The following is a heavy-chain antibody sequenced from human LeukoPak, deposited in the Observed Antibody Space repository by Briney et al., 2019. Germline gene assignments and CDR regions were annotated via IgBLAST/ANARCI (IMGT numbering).Heavy chain of an antibody. Sequence: PGGSLRLSCAASGFTFSDYYMSWVRQAPGKGLEWVAVISYDGGNKYYADSVKGRFTISRDNSKNTLYLQMNSLRAEDTAVYYCARESQGYDFWSGYPHSYYFDYWGQGTLVTVSS. CDR2: ISYDGGNK. CDR3: ARESQGYDFWSGYPHSYYFDY. CDR1: GFTFSDYY. J-gene: IGHJ4*02. D-gene: IGHD3-3*01. V-gene: IGHV3-30-3*01.